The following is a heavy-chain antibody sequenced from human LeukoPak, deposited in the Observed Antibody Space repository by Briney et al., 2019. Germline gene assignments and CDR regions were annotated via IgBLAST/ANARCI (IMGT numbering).Heavy chain of an antibody. CDR3: AKFGPWELQRRSGDY. J-gene: IGHJ4*02. V-gene: IGHV3-30*02. CDR2: IRYDGSNK. CDR1: GFTFSSYG. D-gene: IGHD1-26*01. Sequence: GGSLRLSCAASGFTFSSYGMHWVRQAPGKGLEWVAFIRYDGSNKYYADSVKGRFTISRDNSKNTLYLQMNSLRAEDTAVYYCAKFGPWELQRRSGDYWGQGTLVTVSS.